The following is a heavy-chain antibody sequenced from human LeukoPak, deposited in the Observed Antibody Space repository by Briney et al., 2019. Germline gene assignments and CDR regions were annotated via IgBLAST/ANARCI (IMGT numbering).Heavy chain of an antibody. CDR3: ARAASEQLDY. D-gene: IGHD6-13*01. Sequence: GGSLRLSCAASGFTFSDYYMSWSSGSYTNYADSVKGRFTISRDNAKNSLYLQMNSLRAEDTAVYYCARAASEQLDYWGQGTLVTVSS. J-gene: IGHJ4*02. CDR2: SGSYT. CDR1: GFTFSDYY. V-gene: IGHV3-11*03.